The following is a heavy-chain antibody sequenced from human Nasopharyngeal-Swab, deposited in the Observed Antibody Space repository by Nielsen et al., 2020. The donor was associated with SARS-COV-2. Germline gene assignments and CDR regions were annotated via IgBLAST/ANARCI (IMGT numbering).Heavy chain of an antibody. Sequence: ASAKDACKASGYTITSDDINRVRQATGQGLEWMGWMNPNSGNTGYAQKFQGRVTMTRNTSISTAYMELSSLRSEDTAVYYCATYYYDSSGYLVVDYWGQGTLVTVSS. CDR1: GYTITSDD. J-gene: IGHJ4*02. CDR3: ATYYYDSSGYLVVDY. V-gene: IGHV1-8*01. D-gene: IGHD3-22*01. CDR2: MNPNSGNT.